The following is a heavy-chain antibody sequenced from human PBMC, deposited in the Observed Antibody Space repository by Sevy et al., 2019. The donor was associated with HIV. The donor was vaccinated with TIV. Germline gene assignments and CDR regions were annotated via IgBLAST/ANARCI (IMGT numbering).Heavy chain of an antibody. CDR2: IDSSGTSI. V-gene: IGHV3-48*03. D-gene: IGHD3-22*01. CDR1: GFTFSSDE. Sequence: GGSLRLSCAASGFTFSSDEMTWVRQAPGKGLEWISYIDSSGTSIYYADSVLGRFTVSRDNAKNSLFLQMNSLRAEDTAVYYCARNYFDSSGCGLSYYYYMDVWGKGTTVTVSS. J-gene: IGHJ6*03. CDR3: ARNYFDSSGCGLSYYYYMDV.